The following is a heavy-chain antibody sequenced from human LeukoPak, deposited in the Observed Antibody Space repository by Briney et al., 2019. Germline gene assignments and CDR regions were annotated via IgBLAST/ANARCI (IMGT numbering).Heavy chain of an antibody. CDR3: AREGIEEVRGFDP. CDR2: INTNSGNP. J-gene: IGHJ5*02. Sequence: GASVKVSCKGSGYTFTSYAMNLVRQAPAQGLEWMGWINTNSGNPTYAQGFTGRFVFSLDNSLSPAYLQIRSLKAEDSAVYYCAREGIEEVRGFDPWGQGNLVTVSS. D-gene: IGHD6-13*01. V-gene: IGHV7-4-1*02. CDR1: GYTFTSYA.